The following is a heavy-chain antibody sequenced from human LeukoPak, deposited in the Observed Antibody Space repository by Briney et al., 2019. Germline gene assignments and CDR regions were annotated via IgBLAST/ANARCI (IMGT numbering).Heavy chain of an antibody. D-gene: IGHD6-13*01. Sequence: SETLSLTCTVSGGSISSSSYYCGWVRQPPGRGLGWIGSIYYSGTSYSNPSLKSRVAISVATSKNQFSLQLSSVTAADTAVYSCARHSSIVAVGGGWFDPWGQGPLVSVSS. V-gene: IGHV4-39*01. CDR1: GGSISSSSYY. CDR2: IYYSGTS. J-gene: IGHJ5*02. CDR3: ARHSSIVAVGGGWFDP.